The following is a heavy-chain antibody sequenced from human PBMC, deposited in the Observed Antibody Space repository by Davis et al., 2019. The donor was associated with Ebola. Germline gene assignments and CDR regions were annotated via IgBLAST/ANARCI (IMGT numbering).Heavy chain of an antibody. CDR1: GYTFTSYG. CDR2: ISAYNDNT. J-gene: IGHJ5*02. Sequence: ASVKVSCKASGYTFTSYGISWVRQAPGQGLEWMGWISAYNDNTNYAQKLQGRVTMTTDTSTSTAYMELRSLRSDDTAVYYCARGHIVVVPAAMGGWFDPWGQGTLVTVSS. CDR3: ARGHIVVVPAAMGGWFDP. D-gene: IGHD2-2*01. V-gene: IGHV1-18*01.